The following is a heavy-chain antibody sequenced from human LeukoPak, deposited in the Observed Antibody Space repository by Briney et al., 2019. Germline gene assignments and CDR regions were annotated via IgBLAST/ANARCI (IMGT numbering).Heavy chain of an antibody. D-gene: IGHD6-19*01. Sequence: SETLSLTCTVSGGSISSYYWSWIRQPPGKGLEWIGYIYYSGSTNYNPSLKSRVTISVDTSKNQFSLKLSSVTAADTAVYYCARRASRIYSSGWYDTGDHFDYWGQGTLVTVSS. CDR1: GGSISSYY. CDR3: ARRASRIYSSGWYDTGDHFDY. CDR2: IYYSGST. V-gene: IGHV4-59*08. J-gene: IGHJ4*02.